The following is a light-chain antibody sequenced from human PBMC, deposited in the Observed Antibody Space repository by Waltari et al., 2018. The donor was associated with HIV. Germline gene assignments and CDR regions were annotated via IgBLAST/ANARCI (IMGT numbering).Light chain of an antibody. CDR3: QQSYNTPYT. J-gene: IGKJ2*01. V-gene: IGKV1-39*01. CDR2: AAS. CDR1: QNVHRY. Sequence: IQMNQSPSSLSASIGDRVTISCRPSQNVHRYIHWDQQKPGKVPELLIYAASSLQRGGPSRFSGAGSGTDFTLTISSLEPDDFATYYCQQSYNTPYTFGQGTELDI.